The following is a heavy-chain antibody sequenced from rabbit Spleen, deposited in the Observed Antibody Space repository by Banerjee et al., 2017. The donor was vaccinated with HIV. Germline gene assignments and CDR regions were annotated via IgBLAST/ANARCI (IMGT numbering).Heavy chain of an antibody. V-gene: IGHV1S43*01. Sequence: QEQLEESGGGLVKPEGSLTLTCKASGFFFSDRDVMCWVRQAPGKGLEWIGCIWTNSGGTWYASWVNGRFTISRSTSLNTVTLQMTSLTDADTATYFCARDRNGGAPDYGYGVWGPGTLVTVS. CDR1: GFFFSDRDV. D-gene: IGHD6-1*01. CDR3: ARDRNGGAPDYGYGV. CDR2: IWTNSGGT. J-gene: IGHJ6*01.